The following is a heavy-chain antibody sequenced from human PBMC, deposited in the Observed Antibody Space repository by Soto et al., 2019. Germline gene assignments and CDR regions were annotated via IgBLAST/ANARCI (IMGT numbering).Heavy chain of an antibody. D-gene: IGHD6-6*01. Sequence: GGSLRLSCAASGFTVSSNYMSWVRQAPGKGLEWVSVIYSGGSTYYADSVKGRFTISRDNSKNTLYLQMNSLRAEDTAVYYCAREKYSSSLDLWGRGTLVTVSS. CDR3: AREKYSSSLDL. J-gene: IGHJ2*01. CDR1: GFTVSSNY. V-gene: IGHV3-53*01. CDR2: IYSGGST.